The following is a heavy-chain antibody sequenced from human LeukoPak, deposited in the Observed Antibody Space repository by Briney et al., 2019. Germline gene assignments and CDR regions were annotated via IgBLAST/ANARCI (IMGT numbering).Heavy chain of an antibody. J-gene: IGHJ4*02. Sequence: PGGSLRPSCTASGFTFDDYALSWVRQVPGKGLEWVSGISWNSDKTVYADSVEGRFTISRDNDKNSLYLQMDSLRAEDTALYFCVRDRSPGAATAGDSFDYWGQGILVPVSS. D-gene: IGHD1-26*01. CDR1: GFTFDDYA. CDR2: ISWNSDKT. CDR3: VRDRSPGAATAGDSFDY. V-gene: IGHV3-20*04.